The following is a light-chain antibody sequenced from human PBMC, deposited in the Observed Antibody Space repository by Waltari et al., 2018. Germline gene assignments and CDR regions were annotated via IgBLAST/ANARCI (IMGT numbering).Light chain of an antibody. CDR1: QTITGSW. CDR3: QQYDGSVVT. Sequence: EIVLTQSPGTLSVSPGERVTVSCRASQTITGSWLTWYHQKPGQAPRLLIYGASNRAPGIPDRFSGSGSGTDLTLTISRLEPEDSAVYYCQQYDGSVVTFGGGTKVEIK. CDR2: GAS. J-gene: IGKJ4*01. V-gene: IGKV3-20*01.